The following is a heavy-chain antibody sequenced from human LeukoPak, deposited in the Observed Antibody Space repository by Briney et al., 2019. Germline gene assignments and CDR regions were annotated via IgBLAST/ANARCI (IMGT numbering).Heavy chain of an antibody. V-gene: IGHV3-23*01. CDR2: ISGSGGST. CDR1: GFTFSSYA. J-gene: IGHJ4*02. D-gene: IGHD3-22*01. CDR3: AKHTYYDSSGYYFHY. Sequence: GGSLRLSCAASGFTFSSYAMSWVRQALGKGLEWVSAISGSGGSTYYADSVNGRFTISRDNSKNTLYLQMNSLRAEDTAVYYCAKHTYYDSSGYYFHYWGQGTLVTVSS.